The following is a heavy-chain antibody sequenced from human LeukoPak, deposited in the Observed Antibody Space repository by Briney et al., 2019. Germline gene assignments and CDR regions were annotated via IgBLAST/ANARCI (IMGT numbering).Heavy chain of an antibody. D-gene: IGHD2-21*01. CDR1: GFTFSSSG. CDR3: AKEFNRGLPDY. V-gene: IGHV3-30*18. Sequence: GGSLRLSCAASGFTFSSSGMHWVRQAPGKGLEWLAVISYDGSKEYYADSVKGRFTISRDNSKNTVYLQMSSLRVEETAVYYCAKEFNRGLPDYWGQGTLVTVPS. J-gene: IGHJ4*02. CDR2: ISYDGSKE.